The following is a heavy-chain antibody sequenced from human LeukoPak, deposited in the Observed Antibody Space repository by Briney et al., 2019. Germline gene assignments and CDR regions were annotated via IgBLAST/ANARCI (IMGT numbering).Heavy chain of an antibody. CDR2: ITSSGSTI. CDR3: ARGSGYLAY. Sequence: GGSLRLSCVASGFTFSSFETNWVRQALGEGLEWISYITSSGSTIYYADSVKGRFSISRDNAKNSLYLQMNSLRAEDTTVYYCARGSGYLAYWGQGTLVTVSS. CDR1: GFTFSSFE. J-gene: IGHJ4*02. V-gene: IGHV3-48*03. D-gene: IGHD3-22*01.